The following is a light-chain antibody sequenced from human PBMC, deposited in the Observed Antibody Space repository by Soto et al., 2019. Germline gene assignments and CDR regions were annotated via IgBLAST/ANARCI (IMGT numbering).Light chain of an antibody. V-gene: IGLV2-23*02. Sequence: QSVLTQPASVSGSPGQSITISCTGTSSDVGSYNNLVSWYQQHPGKAPKAMSYEVNKRPSGVSNRFSGSKSGNTASLTISGLQAEDEADYYCCSYTHGNTFFGSGTKVTVL. J-gene: IGLJ1*01. CDR2: EVN. CDR3: CSYTHGNTF. CDR1: SSDVGSYNNL.